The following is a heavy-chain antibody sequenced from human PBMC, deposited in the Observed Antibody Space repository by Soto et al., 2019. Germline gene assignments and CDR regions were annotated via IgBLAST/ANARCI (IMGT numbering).Heavy chain of an antibody. CDR2: ISSSGSPI. CDR1: GFTFSNYE. D-gene: IGHD3-16*01. V-gene: IGHV3-48*03. CDR3: AHESRARTPMDACHX. Sequence: GCLRLCWAASGFTFSNYEMHWVRQAPGKGLEWLSYISSSGSPIYYADSVKGRFTISRDNAKNSLYLQMNSLRAEDTAVYYCAHESRARTPMDACHXWRQGTTFTVS. J-gene: IGHJ6*02.